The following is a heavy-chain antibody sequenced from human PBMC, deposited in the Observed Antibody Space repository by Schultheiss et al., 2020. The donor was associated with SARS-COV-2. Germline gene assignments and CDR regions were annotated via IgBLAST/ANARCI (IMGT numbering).Heavy chain of an antibody. Sequence: SVKVSCKASGFTFTSSAVQWVRQARGQRLEWIGWIVVGSGNTNYAQKFQERVTITRDMSTSTAYMELSSLRSEDTAVYYCAASSVRGEYYYGMDVWGQGTTVTVSS. CDR1: GFTFTSSA. V-gene: IGHV1-58*01. CDR2: IVVGSGNT. CDR3: AASSVRGEYYYGMDV. D-gene: IGHD3-10*01. J-gene: IGHJ6*02.